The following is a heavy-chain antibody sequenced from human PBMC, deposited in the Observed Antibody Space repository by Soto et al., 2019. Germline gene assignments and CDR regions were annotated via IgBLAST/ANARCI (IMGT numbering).Heavy chain of an antibody. Sequence: ESGGGLVQPGGSLRLSCAASGFTFSSYSMNWVRQAPGKGLEWVSYISSSSSTTYYADSVKGRFTISRDNAKNSLYLQMNSLRDEDTAVYYCAADIVVVPAAMAYFDYWGQGTLVTVSS. CDR1: GFTFSSYS. CDR3: AADIVVVPAAMAYFDY. J-gene: IGHJ4*02. V-gene: IGHV3-48*02. D-gene: IGHD2-2*01. CDR2: ISSSSSTT.